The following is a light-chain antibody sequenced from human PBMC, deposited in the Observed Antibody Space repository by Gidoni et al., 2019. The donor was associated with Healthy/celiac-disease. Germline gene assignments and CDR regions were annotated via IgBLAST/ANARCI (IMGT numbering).Light chain of an antibody. CDR1: SANIGSNY. CDR3: AAWDDSLSGPV. V-gene: IGLV1-47*01. CDR2: RNN. Sequence: HSVLPQPPSASGTPGQRVTISCSGSSANIGSNYVYWYQHLAGTAPKLLIYRNNPRPSGVPDRFSGSKSGTAASLAISGLRAEDEADYYCAAWDDSLSGPVFGGGTKLTVL. J-gene: IGLJ3*02.